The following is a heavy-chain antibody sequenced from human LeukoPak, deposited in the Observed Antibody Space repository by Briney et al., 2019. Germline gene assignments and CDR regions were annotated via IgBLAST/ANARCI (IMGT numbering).Heavy chain of an antibody. V-gene: IGHV3-23*01. D-gene: IGHD3-10*01. CDR3: AKAAYGSESYYDPFDY. CDR1: GFTFSSYG. J-gene: IGHJ4*02. CDR2: ISGSGDRT. Sequence: GGSLRLSCAASGFTFSSYGMSWVRQAPGKGLEWVSVISGSGDRTYYADSVKGRFTISRDNSKNTLYLQMNSLRAEDTAVYYCAKAAYGSESYYDPFDYWGQGTLVTVSS.